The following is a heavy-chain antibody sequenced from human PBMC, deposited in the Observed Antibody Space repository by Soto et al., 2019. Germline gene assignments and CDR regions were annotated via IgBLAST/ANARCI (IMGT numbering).Heavy chain of an antibody. D-gene: IGHD3-22*01. CDR3: ARVSFETSGYADY. J-gene: IGHJ4*02. Sequence: ASVKVSCKASGYIFSTYTMHWVRQAPGQRLEWMGWINAANGNTKYSQNFQGRVNISRDTSASTAYLELSSLRSEDTAVYYCARVSFETSGYADYWGQGTLVTVSS. V-gene: IGHV1-3*01. CDR1: GYIFSTYT. CDR2: INAANGNT.